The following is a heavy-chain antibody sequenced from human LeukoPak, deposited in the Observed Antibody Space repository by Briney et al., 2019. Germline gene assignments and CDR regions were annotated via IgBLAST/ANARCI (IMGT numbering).Heavy chain of an antibody. CDR1: GGSISSYY. D-gene: IGHD3-10*02. J-gene: IGHJ4*02. CDR2: IYYSGST. V-gene: IGHV4-59*12. Sequence: PSETLSLTCTVSGGSISSYYWSWIRQPPGKGLEWIGYIYYSGSTNYNPSLKSRVTISVDTSKNQFSLKLSSVTAADTAVYYCARDVRGVSSNFDYWGQGTLVTVSS. CDR3: ARDVRGVSSNFDY.